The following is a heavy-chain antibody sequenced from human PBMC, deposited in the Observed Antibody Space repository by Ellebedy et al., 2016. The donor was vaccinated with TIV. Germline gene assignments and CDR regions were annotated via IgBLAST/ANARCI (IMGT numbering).Heavy chain of an antibody. J-gene: IGHJ4*02. CDR3: ARDTDFDILTGSFDF. V-gene: IGHV3-74*01. CDR1: GFTFSRYW. CDR2: INTDGSGT. Sequence: GESLKISCAASGFTFSRYWMHWVRQVPGKGLVWLSRINTDGSGTSYVGSVEGRFTISRDNAKSTLFLQMNSLRVEDTAVYYCARDTDFDILTGSFDFWGQGTLVTVSS. D-gene: IGHD3-9*01.